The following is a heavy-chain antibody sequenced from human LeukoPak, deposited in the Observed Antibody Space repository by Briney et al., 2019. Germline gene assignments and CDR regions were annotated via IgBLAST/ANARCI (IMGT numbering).Heavy chain of an antibody. CDR3: ARTRWLKSLFDY. CDR1: GVSFSGYY. D-gene: IGHD5-24*01. CDR2: INHSGST. V-gene: IGHV4-34*01. J-gene: IGHJ4*02. Sequence: SETLSLTCVVYGVSFSGYYWSWIRQPPGKGLEWIGEINHSGSTNYNPSLKSRVTISVDTSKNQFSLKLRSVTAADTAVYYCARTRWLKSLFDYWGKGTLVTVSS.